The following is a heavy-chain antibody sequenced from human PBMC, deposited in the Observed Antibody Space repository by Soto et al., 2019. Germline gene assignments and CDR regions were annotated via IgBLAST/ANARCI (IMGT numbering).Heavy chain of an antibody. D-gene: IGHD3-22*01. CDR1: GGSISSRGYY. CDR3: VSPEGYYDSSGYTLDY. V-gene: IGHV4-39*01. J-gene: IGHJ4*02. Sequence: SETLSLTCTVSGGSISSRGYYWGWIRQPPGKGLEWIGTIYYSGSTYYNPSLKSRVTLSIDTSKNQFSLKLNSVTAADTAVYYCVSPEGYYDSSGYTLDYWGQGTLVTVSS. CDR2: IYYSGST.